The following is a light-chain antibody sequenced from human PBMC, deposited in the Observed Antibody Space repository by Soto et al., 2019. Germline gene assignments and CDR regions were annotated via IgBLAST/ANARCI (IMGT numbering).Light chain of an antibody. Sequence: VLTQPPSVSGAPGQRVTISCTGSSSNIGAGYDVHWYQQLPGTAPKLLIYGNSNRPSGVPDRFSGSKSGTSASLAITGLQAEDEADYYCQSYDSSLSGSYVFGTGTKFTVL. CDR3: QSYDSSLSGSYV. V-gene: IGLV1-40*01. J-gene: IGLJ1*01. CDR1: SSNIGAGYD. CDR2: GNS.